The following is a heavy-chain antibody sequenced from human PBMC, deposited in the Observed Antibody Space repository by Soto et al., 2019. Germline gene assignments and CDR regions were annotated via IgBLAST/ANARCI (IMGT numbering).Heavy chain of an antibody. CDR3: ARDFAVEPRITIFGVVEPDY. V-gene: IGHV3-30-3*01. CDR1: GFTFSSYA. D-gene: IGHD3-3*01. J-gene: IGHJ4*02. Sequence: GGSLRLSCAASGFTFSSYAMHWVRQAPGKGLEWVAVISYDGSNKYYADSVKGRFTISRDNSKNTLYLQMNSLRAEDTAVYYCARDFAVEPRITIFGVVEPDYWGQGTLVTVSS. CDR2: ISYDGSNK.